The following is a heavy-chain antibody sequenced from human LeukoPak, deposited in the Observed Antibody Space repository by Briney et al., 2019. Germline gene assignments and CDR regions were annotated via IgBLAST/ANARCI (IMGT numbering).Heavy chain of an antibody. D-gene: IGHD3-22*01. CDR1: GFTFSNAW. J-gene: IGHJ4*02. CDR3: TTGVTNYYDSSGHEY. Sequence: GGSLRLSCAASGFTFSNAWMSWVRQAPGKGLEWVGRIKSKTDGGTTDYAAPVKGRFTISRDDSKNTLYLQMNSLKTEDTAVYYYTTGVTNYYDSSGHEYWGQGTLVTVSS. V-gene: IGHV3-15*01. CDR2: IKSKTDGGTT.